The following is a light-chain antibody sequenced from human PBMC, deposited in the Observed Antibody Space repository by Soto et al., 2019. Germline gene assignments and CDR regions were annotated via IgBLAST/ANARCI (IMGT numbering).Light chain of an antibody. J-gene: IGLJ1*01. CDR2: EVT. CDR3: RSYRRLDIGV. Sequence: QSALTQPASVSGSPGQSITISCTGTSSDVGRYNYVSWYQQHPGKAPKLRIYEVTYRPSGVSDRFSGYKSGNTASLTISGLQAEDEADYYCRSYRRLDIGVFGTGTKLTVL. V-gene: IGLV2-14*03. CDR1: SSDVGRYNY.